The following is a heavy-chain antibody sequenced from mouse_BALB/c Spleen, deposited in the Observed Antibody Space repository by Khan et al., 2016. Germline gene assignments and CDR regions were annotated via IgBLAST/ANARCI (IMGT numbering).Heavy chain of an antibody. Sequence: QIQLVQSGPELKKPGETVKISCKASGYTFTNYGMNWVKQAPGKGLKWMGWINTYTGEPTYADDFKGRFAFSLETSASTAYLQINNLKNEDTATYFCANPAMTLYWYFDVWGAGTTVTVSS. CDR1: GYTFTNYG. J-gene: IGHJ1*01. CDR3: ANPAMTLYWYFDV. CDR2: INTYTGEP. V-gene: IGHV9-3-1*01.